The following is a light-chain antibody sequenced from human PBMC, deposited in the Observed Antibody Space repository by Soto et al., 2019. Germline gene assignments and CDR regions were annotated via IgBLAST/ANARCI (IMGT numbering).Light chain of an antibody. CDR2: GAS. J-gene: IGKJ1*01. Sequence: EIVMTQSPATLSVSPGERXTXSXRARQSVSSNLAWYQQKPGQAPRLLIYGASTRATGIPARFSGSGSGTEFTLTISSLQSEDFAVYYCQQYNKGPVTFGQGTKVDI. V-gene: IGKV3-15*01. CDR3: QQYNKGPVT. CDR1: QSVSSN.